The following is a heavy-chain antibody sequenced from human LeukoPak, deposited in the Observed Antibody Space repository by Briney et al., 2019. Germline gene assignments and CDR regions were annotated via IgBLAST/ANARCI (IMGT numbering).Heavy chain of an antibody. CDR2: IYYSGST. CDR1: GDSISSSSYS. CDR3: ARGLNP. J-gene: IGHJ5*02. Sequence: SETLSLTCTVSGDSISSSSYSWGWIRQPPGKGLEWIGSIYYSGSTYYSPSLKSRVTISVDTSKNQFSLKLSSVTAADTAVYYCARGLNPWGQGTLVTVSS. D-gene: IGHD3/OR15-3a*01. V-gene: IGHV4-39*01.